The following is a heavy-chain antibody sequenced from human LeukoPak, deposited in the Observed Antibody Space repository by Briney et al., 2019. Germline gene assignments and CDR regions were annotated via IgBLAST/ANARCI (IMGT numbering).Heavy chain of an antibody. CDR2: INHSGNT. Sequence: PSETLSLTCAVYGGSFSTHYWSWIRQPPGKGLEWIGEINHSGNTNYNPSLKSRVTISVDTSKNQFSLKLSSVTAADTAVYYCARDIRRQLPYNWFDPWGQGTLVTVSS. J-gene: IGHJ5*02. D-gene: IGHD2-2*01. CDR1: GGSFSTHY. V-gene: IGHV4-34*01. CDR3: ARDIRRQLPYNWFDP.